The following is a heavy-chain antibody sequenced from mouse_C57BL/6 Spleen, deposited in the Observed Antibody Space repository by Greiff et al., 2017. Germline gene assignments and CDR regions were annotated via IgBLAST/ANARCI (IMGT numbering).Heavy chain of an antibody. CDR3: ARRYYGSSSWYFDY. J-gene: IGHJ2*01. V-gene: IGHV1-50*01. CDR1: GYTFTSYW. D-gene: IGHD1-1*01. CDR2: IDPSDSYT. Sequence: QVQLQQPGAELVKPGASVKLSCKASGYTFTSYWMQWVKQRPGQGLEWIGEIDPSDSYTNYNQKFKGKATLTVDTSSSTAYMQLSSLTSEDSAVYYCARRYYGSSSWYFDYWGQGTTLTVSS.